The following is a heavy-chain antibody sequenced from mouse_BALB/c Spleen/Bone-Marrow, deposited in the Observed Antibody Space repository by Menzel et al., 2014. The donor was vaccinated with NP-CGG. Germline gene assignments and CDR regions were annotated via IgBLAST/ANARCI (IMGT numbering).Heavy chain of an antibody. CDR3: AEGYDSWFAY. V-gene: IGHV14-3*02. D-gene: IGHD2-2*01. J-gene: IGHJ3*01. CDR2: IDPANGNT. CDR1: GFNIXDTY. Sequence: VQLKESGAELVKPGASVKLSCTASGFNIXDTYVHWVKQRPEQGLEWIGRIDPANGNTKYDPKFQGKATVTSDTSSNTAYLHLNSLTSEDTAVYYCAEGYDSWFAYWGKGTLVTVSA.